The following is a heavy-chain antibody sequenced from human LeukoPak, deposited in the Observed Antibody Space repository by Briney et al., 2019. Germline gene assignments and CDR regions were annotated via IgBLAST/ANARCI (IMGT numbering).Heavy chain of an antibody. V-gene: IGHV6-1*01. CDR1: GDSVSSNTVA. D-gene: IGHD7-27*01. J-gene: IGHJ4*02. CDR2: TFYRSKWFN. CDR3: ARDNLGIGMPFDY. Sequence: SQTLSLTCAIFGDSVSSNTVAWNWIRQSPSRGLEWLGRTFYRSKWFNDYAVSVKSRININPDTSQNRFSLQLNSVTPDDTAVYYCARDNLGIGMPFDYWGQGTLVTVSS.